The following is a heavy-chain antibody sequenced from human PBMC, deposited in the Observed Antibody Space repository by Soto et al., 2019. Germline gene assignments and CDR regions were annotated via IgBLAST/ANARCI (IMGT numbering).Heavy chain of an antibody. CDR1: GGSISTSSSTYY. Sequence: SETLSLTCSVSGGSISTSSSTYYWGWMRQPPGKGLEWIASFFYSGKSFYNPSLRSRVTISVDTSKNQFSLKLSSVTTADTAVYYCARGQYYGDSDYWGQGTLVTVSS. V-gene: IGHV4-39*07. CDR2: FFYSGKS. CDR3: ARGQYYGDSDY. J-gene: IGHJ4*02. D-gene: IGHD2-21*01.